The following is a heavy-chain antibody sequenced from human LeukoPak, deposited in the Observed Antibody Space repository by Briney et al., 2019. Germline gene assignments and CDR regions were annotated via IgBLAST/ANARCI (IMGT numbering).Heavy chain of an antibody. Sequence: GGSLRLSCAASGFTFSSYGMHWVRQTPGKGLEWVAFIRYDGSNKYYADSVKGRFTISRDNSKNTLYLQMNSLRAEDTAVYYCAKQGPYDSSGFDYWGQGTLVTVSS. D-gene: IGHD3-22*01. J-gene: IGHJ4*02. CDR2: IRYDGSNK. CDR3: AKQGPYDSSGFDY. V-gene: IGHV3-30*02. CDR1: GFTFSSYG.